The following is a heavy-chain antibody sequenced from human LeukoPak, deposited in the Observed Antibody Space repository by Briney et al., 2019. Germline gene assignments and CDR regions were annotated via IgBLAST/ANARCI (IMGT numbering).Heavy chain of an antibody. CDR2: IYSGGTT. J-gene: IGHJ5*02. Sequence: PGGSLRLSCAVSGITVSTNHVSWVRQAPGKGLEWVSVIYSGGTTYYADSVKGRFTISRDNSKNTLYLQMNSLRAEDTAVYYCAKGTRIAATGTNNWFDPWGQGTLVTVSS. D-gene: IGHD6-13*01. CDR1: GITVSTNH. CDR3: AKGTRIAATGTNNWFDP. V-gene: IGHV3-66*01.